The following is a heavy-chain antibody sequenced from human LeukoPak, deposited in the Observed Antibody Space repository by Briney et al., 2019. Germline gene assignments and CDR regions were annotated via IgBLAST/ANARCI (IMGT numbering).Heavy chain of an antibody. CDR2: ISYAGDNA. J-gene: IGHJ6*03. CDR1: GFTFSSYG. CDR3: ARDPYSGSYGNYYYYFMDV. V-gene: IGHV3-30*03. D-gene: IGHD1-26*01. Sequence: GGSLRLSCAAFGFTFSSYGMHWVRQAPGKGLEWVAVISYAGDNAYYADSVKGRFTISRDTSRDTLYLQMNSLRADDTAVYYCARDPYSGSYGNYYYYFMDVWGKGTTVTISS.